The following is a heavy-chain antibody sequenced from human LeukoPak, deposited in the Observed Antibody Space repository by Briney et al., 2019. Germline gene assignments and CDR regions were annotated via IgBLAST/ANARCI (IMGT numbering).Heavy chain of an antibody. Sequence: SETLSLTCTVSGGSISSSSYFWYWIRQPAGKGLEWIGLIYSSGSTNYNPSLKSRVTISADTSKNQFSLNLTSVTAVDTAVYYCASSEGYWGQGTLVTVSS. CDR3: ASSEGY. CDR1: GGSISSSSYF. V-gene: IGHV4-61*02. CDR2: IYSSGST. J-gene: IGHJ4*02.